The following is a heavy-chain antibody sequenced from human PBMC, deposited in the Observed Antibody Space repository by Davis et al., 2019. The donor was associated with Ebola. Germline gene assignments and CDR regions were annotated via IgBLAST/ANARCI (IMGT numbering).Heavy chain of an antibody. D-gene: IGHD6-25*01. V-gene: IGHV4-31*03. J-gene: IGHJ4*02. CDR3: ARSRGPGYPYYFDY. CDR1: GGSISSGGYY. CDR2: IYYSGST. Sequence: PSETLSLTCTVSGGSISSGGYYWSWIRQHPGKGLEWIGYIYYSGSTYYNPSLKSRVTISVDTSKNQFSLKLSSVTAADTAVYYCARSRGPGYPYYFDYWGQGTLVTVSS.